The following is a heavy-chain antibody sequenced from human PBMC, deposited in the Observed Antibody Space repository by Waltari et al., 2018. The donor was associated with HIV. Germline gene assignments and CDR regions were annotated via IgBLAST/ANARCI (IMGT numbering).Heavy chain of an antibody. CDR1: GYTFTSSA. D-gene: IGHD6-19*01. V-gene: IGHV1-3*01. CDR2: INAGNGNT. Sequence: QVQLVQSGAEVKKPGASVKVSCKASGYTFTSSALHLARPAPGQRLGWMGWINAGNGNTKYSQKFQGRVTITRDTSASTAYMELSSLRSEDTAVYYCARVMSSGWYDPWGQGTLVTVSS. CDR3: ARVMSSGWYDP. J-gene: IGHJ5*02.